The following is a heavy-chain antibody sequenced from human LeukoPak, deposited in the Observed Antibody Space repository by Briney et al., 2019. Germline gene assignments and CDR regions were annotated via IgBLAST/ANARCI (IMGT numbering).Heavy chain of an antibody. CDR3: ATTLGGGATVDY. J-gene: IGHJ4*02. CDR1: GGSFSGYY. CDR2: INHSGST. D-gene: IGHD1-26*01. Sequence: SETLSLTCAVYGGSFSGYYWSWIRQPPGKGLEWIGEINHSGSTNYNPSLKSRVTISVDTSKNQFSLKLSSVTAADTAVYYCATTLGGGATVDYWGQGTLVTVSS. V-gene: IGHV4-34*01.